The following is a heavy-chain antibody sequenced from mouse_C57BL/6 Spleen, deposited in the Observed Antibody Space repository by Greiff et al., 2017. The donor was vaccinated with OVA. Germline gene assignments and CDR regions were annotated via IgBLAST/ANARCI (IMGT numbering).Heavy chain of an antibody. CDR2: IHPNSGST. V-gene: IGHV1-64*01. CDR3: ARGGSSYERFAY. Sequence: QVQLQQSGAELVKPGASVKLSCKASGYTFTSYWMHWVKQRPGQGLEWIGMIHPNSGSTNYNEKFKSKATLTVDKSSSTAYMQLSSLTSEDSAVYYCARGGSSYERFAYWGQGTTLTVSS. CDR1: GYTFTSYW. J-gene: IGHJ2*01. D-gene: IGHD1-1*01.